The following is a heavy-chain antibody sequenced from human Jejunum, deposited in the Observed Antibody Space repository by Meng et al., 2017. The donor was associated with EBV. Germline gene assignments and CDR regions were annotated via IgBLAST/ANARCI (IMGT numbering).Heavy chain of an antibody. CDR1: GYTFTEYA. CDR3: ARRNYGDYGDGFDY. D-gene: IGHD4-17*01. CDR2: FSTANDNT. V-gene: IGHV1-3*04. Sequence: QVQLVQSGAEVKKNGASVKVSCKASGYTFTEYAMHWLRQAPGQRLEWMGWFSTANDNTKYSQKFQGRVTITRDTSASTGYMELSSLRSEDTAVYYCARRNYGDYGDGFDYWGQGTLVNVSS. J-gene: IGHJ4*02.